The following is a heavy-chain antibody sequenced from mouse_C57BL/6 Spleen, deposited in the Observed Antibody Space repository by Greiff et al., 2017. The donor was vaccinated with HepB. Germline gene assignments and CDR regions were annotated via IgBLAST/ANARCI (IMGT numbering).Heavy chain of an antibody. CDR1: GYTFTSYW. CDR3: ARDYSNYEREDYFDY. V-gene: IGHV1-53*01. CDR2: INPSNGGT. D-gene: IGHD2-5*01. J-gene: IGHJ2*01. Sequence: QVHVKQPGTELVKPGASVKLSCKASGYTFTSYWMHWVKQRPGQGLEWIGNINPSNGGTNYNEKFKSKATLTVDKSSSTAYMQLSSLTSEDSAVYYCARDYSNYEREDYFDYWGQGTTLTVSS.